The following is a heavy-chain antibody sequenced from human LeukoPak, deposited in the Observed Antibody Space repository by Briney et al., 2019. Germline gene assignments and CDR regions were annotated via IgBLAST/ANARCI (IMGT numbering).Heavy chain of an antibody. D-gene: IGHD2-21*01. CDR1: GGTFSSYA. J-gene: IGHJ4*02. Sequence: SCKASGGTFSSYAMSWVRQAPGKGLEWVSAISGSGDATTYADSVKGRFTISRDNSKNTLYLQMNSLRAEDTAVYYCAKSDCGSYGCKLLNYWGQGTLVAVSS. CDR3: AKSDCGSYGCKLLNY. CDR2: ISGSGDAT. V-gene: IGHV3-23*01.